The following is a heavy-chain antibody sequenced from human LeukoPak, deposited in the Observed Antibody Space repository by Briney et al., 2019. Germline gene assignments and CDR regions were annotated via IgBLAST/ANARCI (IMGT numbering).Heavy chain of an antibody. V-gene: IGHV3-30*18. CDR1: GFTFSTYG. Sequence: PGGSLRLSCAASGFTFSTYGMHWVRQAPGKGLEWVAGISYDGNTEEYADSVKGRFTISRDNSKNTLNLQMNSLREEDTAVYYCAKDQGIQLWLKYFQHWGQGTLVTVSS. CDR3: AKDQGIQLWLKYFQH. CDR2: ISYDGNTE. D-gene: IGHD5-18*01. J-gene: IGHJ1*01.